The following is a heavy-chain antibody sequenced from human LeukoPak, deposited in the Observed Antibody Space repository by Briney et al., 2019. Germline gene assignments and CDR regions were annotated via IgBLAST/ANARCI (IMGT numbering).Heavy chain of an antibody. D-gene: IGHD2-21*02. CDR1: GYSISSGYY. CDR2: IYHSGST. CDR3: ARISEGAYCGGDCYSDYFDY. V-gene: IGHV4-38-2*02. Sequence: PSETLSLTCTVSGYSISSGYYWGWIRQPPGKGLEWIGSIYHSGSTYYNPSLKSRVTISVDTSKNQFSLKLSSVTAADTDVYYCARISEGAYCGGDCYSDYFDYWGQGTLVTVSS. J-gene: IGHJ4*02.